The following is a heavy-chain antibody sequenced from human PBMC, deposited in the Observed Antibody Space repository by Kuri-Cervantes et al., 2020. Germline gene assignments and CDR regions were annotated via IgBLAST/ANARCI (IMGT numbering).Heavy chain of an antibody. J-gene: IGHJ1*01. V-gene: IGHV3-53*01. CDR1: GFTVSSNY. CDR2: IYSGGST. D-gene: IGHD2-15*01. CDR3: ARDVLGYCSGGSCYGTEYFQH. Sequence: GGSLRLSCAASGFTVSSNYMSWVRQAPGKGLEWVSVIYSGGSTYYADSVKGRFTISRDNAKNSLYLQMNSLRAEDTAMYYCARDVLGYCSGGSCYGTEYFQHWGQGTLVTVSS.